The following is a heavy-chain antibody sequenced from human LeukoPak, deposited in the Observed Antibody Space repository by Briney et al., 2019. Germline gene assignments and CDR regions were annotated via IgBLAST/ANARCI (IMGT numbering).Heavy chain of an antibody. CDR3: ARDPGTDAFDI. V-gene: IGHV3-30-3*01. CDR2: ISYDGSNK. D-gene: IGHD3-10*01. CDR1: GFTFSSYA. Sequence: PERSLRLSCAASGFTFSSYAMHWVRQAPGKGLEWVAVISYDGSNKYYADSVKGRFTISRDNSKNTLYLQMNSLRAEDTAVYYCARDPGTDAFDIWGQGTMVTVSS. J-gene: IGHJ3*02.